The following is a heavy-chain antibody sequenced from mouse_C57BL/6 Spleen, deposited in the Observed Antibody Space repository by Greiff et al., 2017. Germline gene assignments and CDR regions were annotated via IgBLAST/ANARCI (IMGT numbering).Heavy chain of an antibody. CDR1: GYTFTSYW. D-gene: IGHD2-10*01. Sequence: EVQLQQSGTVLARPGASVKMSCKTSGYTFTSYWMHWVKQRPGQGLEWIGAIYPGNSDTSYNQKFKGKAKLTAGTSASTAYMELSSLTNEDSAVYYCTLLWYPYFDYWGQGTTLTVSS. V-gene: IGHV1-5*01. CDR3: TLLWYPYFDY. CDR2: IYPGNSDT. J-gene: IGHJ2*01.